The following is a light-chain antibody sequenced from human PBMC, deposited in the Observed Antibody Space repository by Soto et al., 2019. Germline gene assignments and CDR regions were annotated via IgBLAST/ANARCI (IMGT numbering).Light chain of an antibody. Sequence: EIVLTQSPATLSLSLGERATLSCRASQSVSSYLAWYQQKPGQAPSLLIYDASNRATGIPARFSGSGSGTDFTLTISSLEPEDFAVYYCQQRSNWPPITFXQGTRLEIK. CDR3: QQRSNWPPIT. CDR1: QSVSSY. J-gene: IGKJ5*01. V-gene: IGKV3-11*01. CDR2: DAS.